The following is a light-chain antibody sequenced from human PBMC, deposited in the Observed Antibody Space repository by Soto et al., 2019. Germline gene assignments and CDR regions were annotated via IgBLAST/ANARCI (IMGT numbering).Light chain of an antibody. Sequence: QSVLTQPASVSGSPGQSITISCTGTSSDVGGYNFVSWYQQHPGKAPKLMIYDVRNRPSGVSNRFSGSKSVNTASLTISGLQAEDEAHYYCSSYTSISTYVFGTGTKVTVL. CDR3: SSYTSISTYV. CDR2: DVR. CDR1: SSDVGGYNF. V-gene: IGLV2-14*01. J-gene: IGLJ1*01.